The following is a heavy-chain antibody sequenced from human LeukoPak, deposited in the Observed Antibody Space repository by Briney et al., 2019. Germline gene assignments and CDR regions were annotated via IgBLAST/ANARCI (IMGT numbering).Heavy chain of an antibody. CDR1: GYTFTSYD. CDR2: MNPNSGNT. J-gene: IGHJ6*02. CDR3: ARVPYQLLFGYYYYYGMDV. D-gene: IGHD2-2*01. Sequence: GASVKVSCKASGYTFTSYDINWVRQATGQGLEWMGWMNPNSGNTGYAQKFQGRVTMTRNTSISTAYMELSSLRSEDTAVYYCARVPYQLLFGYYYYYGMDVWGQGTTVTVSS. V-gene: IGHV1-8*01.